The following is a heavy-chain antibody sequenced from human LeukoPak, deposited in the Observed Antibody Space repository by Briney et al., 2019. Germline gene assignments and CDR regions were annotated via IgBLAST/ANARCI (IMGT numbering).Heavy chain of an antibody. CDR1: GFTLSDYY. D-gene: IGHD2-2*01. J-gene: IGHJ6*02. Sequence: GGSLRLSCAASGFTLSDYYMSWIRQAPGKGLEWVSYISSGSPYINDADSVKVRFTISRDNAKTSLYLRMSSLRAEDTAVYYCARVGRYCSTTGCDYYYGMDVWGQGTTVTVSS. V-gene: IGHV3-11*06. CDR2: ISSGSPYI. CDR3: ARVGRYCSTTGCDYYYGMDV.